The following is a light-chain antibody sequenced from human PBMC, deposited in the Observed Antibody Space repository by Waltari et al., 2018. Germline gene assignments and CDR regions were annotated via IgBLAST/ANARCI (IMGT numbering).Light chain of an antibody. Sequence: QSALTQPASVSGSPGQSITISCTGSSRDVGGYTYLSWYQQHPGKVPKVIIFAISNRPSGVSKRFAGSKSGNTASLTISGLQPEDEADYYCTSYTIRNTLVFGTGTKVTGL. CDR3: TSYTIRNTLV. CDR2: AIS. CDR1: SRDVGGYTY. J-gene: IGLJ1*01. V-gene: IGLV2-14*01.